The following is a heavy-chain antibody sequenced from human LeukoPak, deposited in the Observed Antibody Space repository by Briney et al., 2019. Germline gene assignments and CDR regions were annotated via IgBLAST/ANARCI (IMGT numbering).Heavy chain of an antibody. Sequence: PGGSLRLSCAASRFTFNSYAMSWVRQAPGKGLEWVSAISGSGGSTYYADSVKGRFTISRDNSKNTLYLQMNSLRAEDTAVYYCAKDSVLRFLELGDYWGQGTLVTVSS. CDR2: ISGSGGST. CDR3: AKDSVLRFLELGDY. CDR1: RFTFNSYA. J-gene: IGHJ4*02. V-gene: IGHV3-23*01. D-gene: IGHD3-3*01.